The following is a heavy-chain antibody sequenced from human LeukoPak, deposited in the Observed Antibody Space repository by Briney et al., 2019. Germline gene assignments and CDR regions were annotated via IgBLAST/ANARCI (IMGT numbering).Heavy chain of an antibody. CDR1: GGSISSTIYY. CDR2: IYYSGTT. Sequence: PSETLSLTCTVSGGSISSTIYYWGWIRQPPGKGLEWIGSIYYSGTTYYNPSLRSRVTLSVDTSKNQFSLKLSSVTAADTAVYYCARGSIGGYTYGGAFDIWGQGTMVTVSS. CDR3: ARGSIGGYTYGGAFDI. V-gene: IGHV4-39*07. D-gene: IGHD5-18*01. J-gene: IGHJ3*02.